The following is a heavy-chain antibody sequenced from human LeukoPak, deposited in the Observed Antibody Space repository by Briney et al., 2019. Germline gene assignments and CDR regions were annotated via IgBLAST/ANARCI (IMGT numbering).Heavy chain of an antibody. CDR2: IYYTGST. Sequence: SETLSLTCTVSGGSISRGYYWSWIRQHPGKGLEWIGYIYYTGSTYYNPSLKSRVTISVDTSKNQFSLRLSSVTAADTAVYYCARVLWLKWLSSPPWYFDLWGRGTLVTVSS. CDR3: ARVLWLKWLSSPPWYFDL. J-gene: IGHJ2*01. V-gene: IGHV4-30-4*01. CDR1: GGSISRGYY. D-gene: IGHD3-3*01.